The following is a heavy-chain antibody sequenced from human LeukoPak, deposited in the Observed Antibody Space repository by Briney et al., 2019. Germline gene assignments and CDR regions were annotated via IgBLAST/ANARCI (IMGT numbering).Heavy chain of an antibody. CDR2: IYRNADGGTT. D-gene: IGHD2-2*01. Sequence: PGGSFRLSCAASGFTFSNAWMTWVRQAPGKGLEWVGRIYRNADGGTTDYAAPVKGRFTISRDDSKNTLYLQMNSLKTEDTAVYYCTTDSYCSTTTCYASSNYYYGLDAWGQGTSVTVSS. V-gene: IGHV3-15*05. J-gene: IGHJ6*02. CDR3: TTDSYCSTTTCYASSNYYYGLDA. CDR1: GFTFSNAW.